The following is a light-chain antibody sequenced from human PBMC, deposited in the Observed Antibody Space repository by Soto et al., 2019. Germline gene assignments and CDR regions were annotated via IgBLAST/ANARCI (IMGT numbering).Light chain of an antibody. CDR1: QDISRW. CDR2: ATS. Sequence: DIQMTQSPSPVSASVGDRVIITCRASQDISRWLAWYQQKPGRAPQLLIYATSNLQSGVPSRFSGSGSGTDFTLTISNLHPEDFATYYCQQANTFPHTLGEGTRVEIK. J-gene: IGKJ1*01. V-gene: IGKV1-12*01. CDR3: QQANTFPHT.